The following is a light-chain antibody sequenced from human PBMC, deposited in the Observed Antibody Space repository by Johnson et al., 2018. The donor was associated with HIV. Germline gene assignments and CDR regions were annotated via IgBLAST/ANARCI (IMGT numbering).Light chain of an antibody. V-gene: IGLV1-51*01. Sequence: QSVLTQPPSVSAAPGQKVTISCSGNTSKIENNYVSWYQQFPERAPKLLIYGNTKRPSGIPDRFSGSKSDASATLAITGLQTGDEADYYCGTWDNSLTAYVCGPGTKVTV. J-gene: IGLJ1*01. CDR1: TSKIENNY. CDR3: GTWDNSLTAYV. CDR2: GNT.